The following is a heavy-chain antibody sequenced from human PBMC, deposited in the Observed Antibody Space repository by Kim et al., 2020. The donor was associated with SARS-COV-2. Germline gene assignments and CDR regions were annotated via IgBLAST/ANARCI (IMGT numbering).Heavy chain of an antibody. V-gene: IGHV3-23*03. J-gene: IGHJ3*02. CDR3: AKDTSVGAFDI. Sequence: TYYADSVKGRFTISRDNSKNTLYLQMNSLRAEDTAVYYCAKDTSVGAFDIWGQGTMVTVSS. CDR2: T. D-gene: IGHD1-26*01.